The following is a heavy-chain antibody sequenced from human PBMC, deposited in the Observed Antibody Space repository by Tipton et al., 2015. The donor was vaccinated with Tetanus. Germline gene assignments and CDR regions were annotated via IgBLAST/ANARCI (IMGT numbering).Heavy chain of an antibody. CDR3: ARVIYDILTGYHIDY. Sequence: TLSLTCAVYGGSFSGYYWSWVRQSPGKGLEWIGEINQSGSTNYNPSLKSRVTISVDTSKNQFSLKLSSVTAADTAVYYCARVIYDILTGYHIDYWGQGTLVTVSS. CDR2: INQSGST. CDR1: GGSFSGYY. D-gene: IGHD3-9*01. J-gene: IGHJ4*02. V-gene: IGHV4-34*01.